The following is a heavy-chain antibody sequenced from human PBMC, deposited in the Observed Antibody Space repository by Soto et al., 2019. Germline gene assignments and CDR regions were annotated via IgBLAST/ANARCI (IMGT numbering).Heavy chain of an antibody. V-gene: IGHV4-34*01. Sequence: SETLSLTCAVYGGSFSGYYWSWIRQPPGKGLEWIGEINHSGSTNYNPSLKSRVTISVDTSKNQFSLKLSSVTAADTAVYYCARSYGSGSYQKGPEPKHYYYYGMDVWGQGTTVTVSS. J-gene: IGHJ6*02. D-gene: IGHD3-10*01. CDR1: GGSFSGYY. CDR3: ARSYGSGSYQKGPEPKHYYYYGMDV. CDR2: INHSGST.